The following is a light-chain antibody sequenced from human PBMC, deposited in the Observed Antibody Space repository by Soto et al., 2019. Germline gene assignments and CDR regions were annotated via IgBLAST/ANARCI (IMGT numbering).Light chain of an antibody. CDR3: QQNFNTPWT. CDR1: QTIKNY. Sequence: DIQMTQSPSSLSASVGDRVTITCRASQTIKNYLNWYRQRPGKAPEFLIYAASSLQSGVPSRFSGIGSGTDFTLTISSLQPEDFATYYCQQNFNTPWTFGQGTTVEIK. CDR2: AAS. J-gene: IGKJ1*01. V-gene: IGKV1-39*01.